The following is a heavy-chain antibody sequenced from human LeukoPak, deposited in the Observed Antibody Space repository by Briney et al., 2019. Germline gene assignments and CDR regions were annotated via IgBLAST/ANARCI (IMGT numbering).Heavy chain of an antibody. Sequence: GASVNVSCTSSGGTFSSYTISWVRLAPGQGLEWKGGLIPILRTPNYAQKFQGRVTITADESTTTAYMELSSLRSEDTAVYYCAGGLIRGVIRPHYYYAMDVWGKGTTVTVSS. CDR3: AGGLIRGVIRPHYYYAMDV. V-gene: IGHV1-69*16. J-gene: IGHJ6*04. CDR2: LIPILRTP. D-gene: IGHD3-10*01. CDR1: GGTFSSYT.